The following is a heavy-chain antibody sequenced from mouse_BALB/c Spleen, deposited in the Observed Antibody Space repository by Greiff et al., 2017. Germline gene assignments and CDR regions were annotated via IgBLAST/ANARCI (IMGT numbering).Heavy chain of an antibody. Sequence: VQVVESGPGLVAPSQSLSITCTVSGFSLTSYGVHWVRQPPGKGLEWLGVIWAGGSTNYNSALMSRLSISKDNSKSQVFLKMNSLQTDDTARYYCARENGYDAMDYWGQGTSVTVSA. CDR1: GFSLTSYG. CDR2: IWAGGST. J-gene: IGHJ4*01. V-gene: IGHV2-9*02. CDR3: ARENGYDAMDY.